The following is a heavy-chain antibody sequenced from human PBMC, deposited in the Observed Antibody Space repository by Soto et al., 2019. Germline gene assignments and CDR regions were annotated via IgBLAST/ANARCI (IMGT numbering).Heavy chain of an antibody. Sequence: EVQLVGSGGGLVQPGGSLSLSCAASGFTFSGYSMNWVRQAPGKGLEWVSSIGSSSNTIYYADSVKGLFTVAGDNAKKSLYLQLNSLRYEDTAVYFCARDQKRGRQKLYFCSWGEGTLVTVSS. CDR1: GFTFSGYS. CDR2: IGSSSNTI. J-gene: IGHJ5*02. V-gene: IGHV3-48*02. CDR3: ARDQKRGRQKLYFCS. D-gene: IGHD3-16*01.